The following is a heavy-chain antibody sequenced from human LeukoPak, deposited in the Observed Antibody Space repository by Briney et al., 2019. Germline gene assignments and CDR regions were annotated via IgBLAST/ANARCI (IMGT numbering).Heavy chain of an antibody. CDR2: IYPGDSDT. CDR1: GYSFTSYW. J-gene: IGHJ5*02. V-gene: IGHV5-51*01. CDR3: ARASLNNWNDVSWFDP. D-gene: IGHD1-1*01. Sequence: GESLKISCKGSGYSFTSYWIGWVRQMPGKGLEWMGIIYPGDSDTRYSPSFQGQVTISADKSISTAYLQWSSLKASDTAMYYCARASLNNWNDVSWFDPWGQGTLVTVSS.